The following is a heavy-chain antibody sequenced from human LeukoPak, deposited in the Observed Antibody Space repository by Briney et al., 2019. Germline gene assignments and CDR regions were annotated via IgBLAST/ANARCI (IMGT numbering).Heavy chain of an antibody. J-gene: IGHJ4*02. CDR1: GGSISSSSYY. Sequence: KPSETLSLTCTVSGGSISSSSYYWAWIRQPPGKGLEWIGSIYYSGSTFYYNPSLKGRLTISVDTSKNQFSLKLRSVTAADTAVYFCAREASRAGTYYLDYWGQGTLLTVSS. CDR3: AREASRAGTYYLDY. V-gene: IGHV4-39*07. CDR2: IYYSGSTF. D-gene: IGHD3-10*01.